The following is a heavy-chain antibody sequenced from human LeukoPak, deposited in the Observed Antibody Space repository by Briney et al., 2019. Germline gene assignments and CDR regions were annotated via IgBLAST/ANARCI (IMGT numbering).Heavy chain of an antibody. J-gene: IGHJ4*02. CDR3: ARGDVVGALDY. V-gene: IGHV3-64D*06. D-gene: IGHD1-26*01. Sequence: PGGSLRLSCSASGFTFSSYAMHWVRQAPGKGLEYVSAISSNGGSTYYADSVKGRFTISRDNSKNTLYLQMSSLRAEDTAVYYCARGDVVGALDYWGQGTLVTVSS. CDR1: GFTFSSYA. CDR2: ISSNGGST.